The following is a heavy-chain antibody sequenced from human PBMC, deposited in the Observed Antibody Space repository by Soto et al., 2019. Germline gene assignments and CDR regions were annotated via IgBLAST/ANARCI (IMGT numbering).Heavy chain of an antibody. D-gene: IGHD6-13*01. CDR1: GFTFIIYG. Sequence: SLRLSCAASGFTFIIYGIHWVRQAASKGLEWVADIAYDGSSKHYADSVKGRFTVSRDNSKNTLYLQMNSLRAEDTLLYYCATDISGIAADSLDYWGQGTLVTVSS. V-gene: IGHV3-30*03. CDR2: IAYDGSSK. J-gene: IGHJ4*02. CDR3: ATDISGIAADSLDY.